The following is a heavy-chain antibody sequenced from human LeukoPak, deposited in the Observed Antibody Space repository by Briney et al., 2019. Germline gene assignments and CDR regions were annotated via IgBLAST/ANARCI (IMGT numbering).Heavy chain of an antibody. D-gene: IGHD3-16*01. V-gene: IGHV1-8*01. Sequence: ASVKVSCKASGYTFTSYDINWVRQATGQGPEWMGWMNPSSGNTGYAQKFQGRVTMTRDTSISTAYMELSSLRSEDTAVYYCARDNDSRDPPHFDYWGQGTLVTVSS. CDR3: ARDNDSRDPPHFDY. CDR1: GYTFTSYD. J-gene: IGHJ4*02. CDR2: MNPSSGNT.